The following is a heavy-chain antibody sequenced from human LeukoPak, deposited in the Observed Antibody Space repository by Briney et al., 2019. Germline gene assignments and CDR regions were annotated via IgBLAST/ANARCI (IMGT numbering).Heavy chain of an antibody. CDR1: GGSISSYY. J-gene: IGHJ6*02. V-gene: IGHV4-59*01. D-gene: IGHD2-2*01. CDR2: IYYSGST. Sequence: SSETLSLTCTVSGGSISSYYWSWIRQPPGKGLDWIGYIYYSGSTNYNPSLKGRVTISVDTSKNQFSLKLSSVTAADTAVYYCARENDVTGNALDVWGQGTTVTVSS. CDR3: ARENDVTGNALDV.